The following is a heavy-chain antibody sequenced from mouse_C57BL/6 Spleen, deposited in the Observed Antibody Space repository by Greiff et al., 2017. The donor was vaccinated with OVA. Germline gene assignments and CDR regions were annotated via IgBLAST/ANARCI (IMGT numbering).Heavy chain of an antibody. J-gene: IGHJ1*03. CDR1: GYTFTDYE. Sequence: VQLKQSGAELVRPGASVTLSCKASGYTFTDYEMHWVKQTPVHGLEWIGAIDPETGGTAYNQKFKGKAILTADKSSSTAYMELRSLTSEDSAVYYCTRSPGLLRVQGYFDVWGTGTTVTVSS. D-gene: IGHD2-14*01. V-gene: IGHV1-15*01. CDR2: IDPETGGT. CDR3: TRSPGLLRVQGYFDV.